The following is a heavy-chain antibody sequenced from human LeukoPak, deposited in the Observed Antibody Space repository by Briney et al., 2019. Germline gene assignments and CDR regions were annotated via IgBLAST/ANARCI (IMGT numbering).Heavy chain of an antibody. CDR3: AKQQWLGYFDY. CDR1: GITFSSYG. J-gene: IGHJ4*02. D-gene: IGHD6-19*01. CDR2: ISYDGSNK. Sequence: PGRSLRLSCAASGITFSSYGMHWVRQAPGKGLEWVAVISYDGSNKYYADSVKGRFTISRDNSKNTLYLQMNSPRAEDTAAYYCAKQQWLGYFDYWGQGTLVTVSS. V-gene: IGHV3-30*18.